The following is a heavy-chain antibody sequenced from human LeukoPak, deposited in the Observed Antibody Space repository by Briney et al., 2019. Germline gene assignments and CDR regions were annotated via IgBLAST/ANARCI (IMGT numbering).Heavy chain of an antibody. V-gene: IGHV1-69*13. J-gene: IGHJ6*03. D-gene: IGHD6-19*01. Sequence: ASVKVSCKAFGGTFNSYAISWVRQAPGQGLEWMGGIIPIFGTTKYAQKFQGRATITADESTSTAYMELSSLRSEDTAVYYCATADAVGYYDDYIDVWGKGTTVTVSS. CDR1: GGTFNSYA. CDR2: IIPIFGTT. CDR3: ATADAVGYYDDYIDV.